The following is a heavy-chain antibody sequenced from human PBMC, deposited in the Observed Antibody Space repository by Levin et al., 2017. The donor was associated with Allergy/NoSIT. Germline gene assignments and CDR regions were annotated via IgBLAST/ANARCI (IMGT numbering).Heavy chain of an antibody. CDR3: AKGVQLERRYYYYYYMDV. CDR2: ISGSGGST. V-gene: IGHV3-23*01. J-gene: IGHJ6*03. CDR1: GFTFSSYA. D-gene: IGHD1-1*01. Sequence: GGSLRLSCAASGFTFSSYAMSWVRQAPGKGLEWVSAISGSGGSTYYADSVKGRFTISRDNSENTLYLQMNSLRAEDTDVYYCAKGVQLERRYYYYYYMDVWGKGTTVTVSS.